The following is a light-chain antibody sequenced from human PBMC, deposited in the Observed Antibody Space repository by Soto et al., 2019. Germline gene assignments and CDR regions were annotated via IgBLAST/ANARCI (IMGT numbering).Light chain of an antibody. CDR2: DVT. Sequence: QSALTQPAPVSGSPGQSITISCTGTSSDIGTYNHVSWYQKHPGKAPILIIYDVTDRPSGVSNRFSGSKSGNTASLTISGLQAEDEAEYYCSSYTSASPSVGFGGGNKLTVL. V-gene: IGLV2-14*03. J-gene: IGLJ2*01. CDR3: SSYTSASPSVG. CDR1: SSDIGTYNH.